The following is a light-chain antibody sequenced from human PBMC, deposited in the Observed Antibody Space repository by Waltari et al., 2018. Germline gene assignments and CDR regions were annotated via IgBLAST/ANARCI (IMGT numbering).Light chain of an antibody. CDR3: SSYSSSSTVI. J-gene: IGLJ2*01. CDR1: SSDVGSYNL. Sequence: QSALTQPASVSGSPGQSINFSCTGTSSDVGSYNLVPWYQQHPDKAPRLMIYEVNKRPSGVSNRFSGSKSGNTASLIIFGLQAEDEADYYCSSYSSSSTVIFGGGTKVTVL. V-gene: IGLV2-23*02. CDR2: EVN.